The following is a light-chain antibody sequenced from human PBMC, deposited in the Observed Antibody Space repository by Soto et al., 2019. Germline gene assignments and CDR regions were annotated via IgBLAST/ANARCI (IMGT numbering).Light chain of an antibody. CDR1: RSITTY. CDR3: QQGDRTPYT. V-gene: IGKV1-39*01. CDR2: GAF. J-gene: IGKJ2*01. Sequence: DIQMTQSPGSLSASVGDRVTITCRASRSITTYLHWFQQKPGEAPKLLIYGAFNLQGGVPSRFAGSGSGTHFNLTISGLQAEDSATYFCQQGDRTPYTFGQGTKLEIK.